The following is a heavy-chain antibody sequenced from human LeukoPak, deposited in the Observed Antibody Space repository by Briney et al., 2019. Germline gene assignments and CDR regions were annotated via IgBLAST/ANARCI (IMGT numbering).Heavy chain of an antibody. CDR2: IYNSGST. V-gene: IGHV4-4*09. D-gene: IGHD3-10*01. CDR3: ARRGTWFDP. J-gene: IGHJ5*02. Sequence: SETLSLTCTVSGGSFNSFLQPPGKELEWIGYIYNSGSTYYSPSLQSRVTISLDTSKNQFSLKLMSVTAADTAVYYCARRGTWFDPWGQGTLVTVSS. CDR1: GGSFNS.